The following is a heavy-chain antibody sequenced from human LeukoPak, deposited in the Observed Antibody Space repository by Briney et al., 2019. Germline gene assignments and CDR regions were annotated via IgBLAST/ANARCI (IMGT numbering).Heavy chain of an antibody. CDR3: AREAYCGGDCYLDAFDI. J-gene: IGHJ3*02. CDR2: IYPGDSDT. Sequence: GESLKISCKGSGYRFTSYWIGWARQMPGKGLEWMGIIYPGDSDTRYSPSFQGQVTISADKSISTAYLQWSSLKASDTAMYYCAREAYCGGDCYLDAFDIWGQGTMVTVSS. V-gene: IGHV5-51*01. D-gene: IGHD2-21*02. CDR1: GYRFTSYW.